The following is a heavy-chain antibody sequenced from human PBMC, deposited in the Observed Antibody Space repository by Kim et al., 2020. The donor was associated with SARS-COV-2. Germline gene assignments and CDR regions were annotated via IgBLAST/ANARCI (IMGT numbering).Heavy chain of an antibody. V-gene: IGHV1-3*01. J-gene: IGHJ4*02. CDR3: ARDSQKEYYDSSFDY. D-gene: IGHD3-22*01. Sequence: KRKGRVTITRDTSASTAYMELSSLRSEDTAMYYCARDSQKEYYDSSFDYWGQGTLVTVSS.